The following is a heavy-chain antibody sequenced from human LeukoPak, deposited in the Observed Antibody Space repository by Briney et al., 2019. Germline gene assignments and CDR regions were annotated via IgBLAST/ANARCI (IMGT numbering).Heavy chain of an antibody. CDR1: GFTLSSYA. J-gene: IGHJ6*03. CDR2: ISASGGST. Sequence: GGSLRLSCAASGFTLSSYAMSWVRQAPGKGLEWVSSISASGGSTNYADSVKGRFTISRDNSKNTVYLQMNSLRAEDTAVYYCAKVMKGSERLTMVRGVIIKTAGLYYMDVWGKGTTVTVSS. D-gene: IGHD3-10*01. CDR3: AKVMKGSERLTMVRGVIIKTAGLYYMDV. V-gene: IGHV3-23*01.